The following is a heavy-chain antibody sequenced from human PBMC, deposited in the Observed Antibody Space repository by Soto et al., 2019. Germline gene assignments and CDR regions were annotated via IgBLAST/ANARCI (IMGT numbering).Heavy chain of an antibody. J-gene: IGHJ4*02. CDR3: ARVPMHVSTYYFDQ. CDR1: GGPISSYF. D-gene: IGHD2-8*01. Sequence: PSETLCPTSIASGGPISSYFWSGRWMRQSPGKGLEWIGYIYYSGTTNYNPSLKSRLTLSINTSKNQFSLNLSSVTAADTAVYYCARVPMHVSTYYFDQWGQGTPVTVS. CDR2: IYYSGTT. V-gene: IGHV4-59*01.